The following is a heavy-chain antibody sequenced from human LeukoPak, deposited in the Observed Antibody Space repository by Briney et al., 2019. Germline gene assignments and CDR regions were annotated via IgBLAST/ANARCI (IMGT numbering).Heavy chain of an antibody. Sequence: ASVKVSCKASGYTFTGYYMHWVRQAPGEGLEWMGWINPNSGGTNYAQKFQGRVTMTRDTSISTAYMELSRLRSDDTAVYYCASIAVAGTAHEYYYYYGMDVWGQGTTVTVSS. CDR3: ASIAVAGTAHEYYYYYGMDV. CDR1: GYTFTGYY. D-gene: IGHD6-19*01. V-gene: IGHV1-2*02. CDR2: INPNSGGT. J-gene: IGHJ6*02.